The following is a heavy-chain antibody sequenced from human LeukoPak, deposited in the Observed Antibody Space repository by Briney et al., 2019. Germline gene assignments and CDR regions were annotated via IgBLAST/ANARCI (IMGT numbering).Heavy chain of an antibody. D-gene: IGHD5-18*01. Sequence: PGQSLRLSCIASGSTFGDYAVSWVRQAPGKGLEWVGFIRSTAYGGTAAFAASVSGRFTMSRDDSQSIAYLQMGSLKTEDTAVYYCVTRRDSSMAWFYWGQGTLVTVSS. CDR2: IRSTAYGGTA. J-gene: IGHJ4*02. CDR3: VTRRDSSMAWFY. V-gene: IGHV3-49*04. CDR1: GSTFGDYA.